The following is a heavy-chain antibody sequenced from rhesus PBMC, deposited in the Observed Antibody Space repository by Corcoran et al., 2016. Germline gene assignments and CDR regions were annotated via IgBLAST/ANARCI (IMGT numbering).Heavy chain of an antibody. J-gene: IGHJ4*01. Sequence: QVQLQESGPGLVKPSETLSLTCTVSGASISSYWWSWIRQPPGKGVEGIGEINGNSGSTHYNPSLKSRVTISRDTSKNQFSLKLSSVTAADTAVYYCAIVHGSYYFDYWGQGVLVTVSS. CDR3: AIVHGSYYFDY. V-gene: IGHV4-80*01. CDR2: INGNSGST. CDR1: GASISSYW. D-gene: IGHD3-16*01.